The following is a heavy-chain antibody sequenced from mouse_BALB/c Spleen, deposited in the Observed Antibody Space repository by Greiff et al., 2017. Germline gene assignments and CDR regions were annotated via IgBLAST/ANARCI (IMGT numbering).Heavy chain of an antibody. V-gene: IGHV5-9-4*01. J-gene: IGHJ3*01. CDR3: ARAYSSAWFAY. CDR2: ISSGGSYT. D-gene: IGHD2-10*01. CDR1: GFTFSSYA. Sequence: EVQGVESGGGLVKPGGSLKLSCAASGFTFSSYAMSWVRQSPEKRLEWVAEISSGGSYTYYPDTVTGRFTISRDNAKNTLYLEMSSLRSEDTAMYYCARAYSSAWFAYWGQGTLVTVSA.